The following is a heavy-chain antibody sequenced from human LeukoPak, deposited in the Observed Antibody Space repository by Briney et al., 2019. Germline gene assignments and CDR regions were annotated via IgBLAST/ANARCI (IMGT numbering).Heavy chain of an antibody. Sequence: GGSLRLSCAASGFTFTNYYMTWVRQAPGKGLEWVANINKDGSKGSYVDSVRGRFTISRDNAKKSLYLQMVNLSAEDTATYYCARENWSQDYWGQGTRVTVSS. D-gene: IGHD1-1*01. J-gene: IGHJ4*02. CDR2: INKDGSKG. CDR1: GFTFTNYY. CDR3: ARENWSQDY. V-gene: IGHV3-7*01.